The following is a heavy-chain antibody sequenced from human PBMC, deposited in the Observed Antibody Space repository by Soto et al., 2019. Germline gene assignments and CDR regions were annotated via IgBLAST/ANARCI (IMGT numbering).Heavy chain of an antibody. J-gene: IGHJ5*02. CDR2: IYYSVST. D-gene: IGHD4-17*01. V-gene: IGHV4-59*01. Sequence: QVQLQESGPGLVKPSETLSLTCTVSGGSISSSYWSWIRQNPGKGLEWIGYIYYSVSTNDNPSLNSAVTISVDTSKNQFSLKLSSVTAADTAVYYCAKVKGVRWLTRGCIDHCGQGTLVTVSS. CDR3: AKVKGVRWLTRGCIDH. CDR1: GGSISSSY.